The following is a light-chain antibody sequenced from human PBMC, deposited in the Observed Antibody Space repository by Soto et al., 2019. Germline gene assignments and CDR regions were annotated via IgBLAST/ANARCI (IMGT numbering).Light chain of an antibody. CDR2: GNT. CDR1: SSNIGAGYD. CDR3: QSHDSSLHASV. V-gene: IGLV1-40*01. J-gene: IGLJ1*01. Sequence: VLTQPPSVSGAPGQRVTISCTGSSSNIGAGYDVHWYLQLPGTAPKLLIYGNTNRPSGVPDRFSGSKSGSSASLAITGLQAEDEADYYCQSHDSSLHASVFGTGTKVTVL.